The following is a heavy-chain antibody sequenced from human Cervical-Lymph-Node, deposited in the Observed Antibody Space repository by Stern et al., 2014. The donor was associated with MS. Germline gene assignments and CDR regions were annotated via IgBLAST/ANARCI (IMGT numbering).Heavy chain of an antibody. CDR1: GFTFTSSA. J-gene: IGHJ3*02. CDR2: IVVGSGNT. V-gene: IGHV1-58*01. CDR3: AAIRDYYDSSGYDAFDI. D-gene: IGHD3-22*01. Sequence: QLVQSGPEVKKPGTSVKVSCKASGFTFTSSAVQWVRQARGPRLEWIGWIVVGSGNTNYAQKFQERVTITRDMSTSTAYMELSSLRSEDTAVYYCAAIRDYYDSSGYDAFDIWGQGTMVTVSS.